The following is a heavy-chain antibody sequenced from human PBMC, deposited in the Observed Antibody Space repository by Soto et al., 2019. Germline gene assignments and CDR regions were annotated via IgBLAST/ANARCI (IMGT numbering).Heavy chain of an antibody. CDR2: IKSKTAGGTT. CDR3: TTEGTSGSCWT. D-gene: IGHD1-26*01. Sequence: EVQLVESGGNLVKPGGSLRLSCAASGFTFSNTWLNWVRQAPGKGLEWVGRIKSKTAGGTTDYAAPVKGRFTISRDDSKNTLFLQMNSLKSEDTAVYYCTTEGTSGSCWTWGQGTLVTVSS. CDR1: GFTFSNTW. V-gene: IGHV3-15*07. J-gene: IGHJ5*02.